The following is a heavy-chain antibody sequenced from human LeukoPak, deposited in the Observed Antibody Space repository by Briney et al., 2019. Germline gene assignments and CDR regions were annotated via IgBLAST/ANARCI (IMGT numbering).Heavy chain of an antibody. CDR1: GGTFISYA. CDR2: IIPIFGTA. J-gene: IGHJ4*02. V-gene: IGHV1-69*05. CDR3: ARGPADSYYFDY. Sequence: SVKVSCKASGGTFISYAISWVRQAPGQGLEWMGGIIPIFGTANYAQKFQGRVTITTDESTSTAYMELSSLRSEDTAVYYCARGPADSYYFDYWGQGTLVTVSS. D-gene: IGHD4-11*01.